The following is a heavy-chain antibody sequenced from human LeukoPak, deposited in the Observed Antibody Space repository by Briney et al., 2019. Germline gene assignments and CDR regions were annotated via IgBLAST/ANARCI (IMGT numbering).Heavy chain of an antibody. CDR1: GFPFSSYW. CDR3: ARGGQADYWYFDL. V-gene: IGHV3-74*01. D-gene: IGHD6-19*01. J-gene: IGHJ2*01. CDR2: IHFDGRST. Sequence: GGSLRLSCAASGFPFSSYWMHWVRQVPGKGLVWVSRIHFDGRSTKYADSVKGRFTISRENAKNTLYLQMNSLRVEDTAVYYCARGGQADYWYFDLWGRGTLVTVSS.